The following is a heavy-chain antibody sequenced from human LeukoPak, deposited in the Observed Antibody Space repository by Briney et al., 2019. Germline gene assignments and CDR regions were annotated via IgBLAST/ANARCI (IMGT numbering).Heavy chain of an antibody. CDR3: ARDGGTYSLDY. CDR1: GDSVSTNSAA. J-gene: IGHJ4*02. V-gene: IGHV6-1*01. Sequence: SQTLSLTCAISGDSVSTNSAALNWIRQSPSRGLEWLGRTYYRSKWYSAYAASLKNRITINPATSTNQFSLQLNSVTPEDTAVYYCARDGGTYSLDYWGQGTLVTASS. CDR2: TYYRSKWYS. D-gene: IGHD1-26*01.